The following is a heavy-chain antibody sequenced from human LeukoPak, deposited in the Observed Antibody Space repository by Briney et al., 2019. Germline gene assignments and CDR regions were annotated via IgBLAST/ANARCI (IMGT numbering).Heavy chain of an antibody. CDR2: ISGSSSYI. V-gene: IGHV3-21*01. CDR3: ASGYDCSGGSCYPKNFDY. CDR1: GFTFSSYS. Sequence: PGGSLRLSCAASGFTFSSYSMNWVRQAPGKGLEWVSSISGSSSYIFYADSMKGRFTISRDNAKNSLYLQMNSLRAEDTAVYYCASGYDCSGGSCYPKNFDYWGQGTLVTVSS. J-gene: IGHJ4*02. D-gene: IGHD2-15*01.